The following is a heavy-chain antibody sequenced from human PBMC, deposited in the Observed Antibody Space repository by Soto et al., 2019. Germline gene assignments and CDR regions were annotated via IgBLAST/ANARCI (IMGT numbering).Heavy chain of an antibody. J-gene: IGHJ4*02. CDR1: GFSLSTSGVG. CDR3: AHSRRALALKRGYFEY. D-gene: IGHD6-19*01. V-gene: IGHV2-5*01. Sequence: QITLKASGPTLVKPTQTLTLTCTFSGFSLSTSGVGVGWIRQPPGKALEWLALIYWYDDKRYSTSLKSRLTITKHISKNQLLLTMTYMHPVNTATYYCAHSRRALALKRGYFEYRGQGTQVTVSS. CDR2: IYWYDDK.